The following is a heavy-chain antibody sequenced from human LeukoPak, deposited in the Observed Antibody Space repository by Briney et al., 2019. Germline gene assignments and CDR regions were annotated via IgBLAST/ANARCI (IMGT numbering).Heavy chain of an antibody. Sequence: QTGGSLRLSCAASGFTFSSYGMHWVRQAPGKGLEWVAVIWYDGSNKYYADSVKGRFTISRDNSKNTLYLQMNSLRAEDTAVYYCARAKAGTWSAFDIWGQGTMVTVSS. CDR3: ARAKAGTWSAFDI. D-gene: IGHD1-14*01. J-gene: IGHJ3*02. CDR2: IWYDGSNK. CDR1: GFTFSSYG. V-gene: IGHV3-33*01.